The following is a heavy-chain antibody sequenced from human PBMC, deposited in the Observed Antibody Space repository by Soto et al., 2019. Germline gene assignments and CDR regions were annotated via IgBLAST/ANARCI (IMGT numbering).Heavy chain of an antibody. CDR2: INPNSGGT. D-gene: IGHD2-15*01. J-gene: IGHJ6*01. V-gene: IGHV1-2*04. CDR3: ARELLYCSGGSCYPNYYYYYVMDV. CDR1: GYTFNGYY. Sequence: SMNVSCKSSGYTFNGYYMYCVRQAPGHGLEWMGWINPNSGGTNYAQKFQGWVTMTRDTSISTAYMELRRLRSDDTAVYYCARELLYCSGGSCYPNYYYYYVMDVWGQGTTVTASS.